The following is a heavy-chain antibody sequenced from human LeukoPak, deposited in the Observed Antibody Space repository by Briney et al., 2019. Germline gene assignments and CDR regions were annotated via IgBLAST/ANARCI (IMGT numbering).Heavy chain of an antibody. CDR2: INPHSGGT. D-gene: IGHD1-7*01. J-gene: IGHJ4*02. CDR1: GFTFTGYY. V-gene: IGHV1-2*02. Sequence: ASVKVSCKASGFTFTGYYIHWVRQAPGQGLEWMGYINPHSGGTSTPQNFQGRVTMTTDTSISAAYMELSSLISDDTAIYYCVRESNELLSKNFDFWGQGTLVTVSS. CDR3: VRESNELLSKNFDF.